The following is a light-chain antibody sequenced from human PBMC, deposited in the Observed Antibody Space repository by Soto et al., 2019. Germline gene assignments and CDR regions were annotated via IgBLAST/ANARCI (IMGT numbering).Light chain of an antibody. Sequence: DVQMTQSPSTLSASVGDSVTLTCRASQAINIWLAWYQQKPGKAPKLLIYGASTLESGVPSRFSGSGSGTEFTLTIYSLQPDDFATYYCQQYTDWPTTFGRGTKVEIK. V-gene: IGKV1-5*01. CDR3: QQYTDWPTT. J-gene: IGKJ1*01. CDR1: QAINIW. CDR2: GAS.